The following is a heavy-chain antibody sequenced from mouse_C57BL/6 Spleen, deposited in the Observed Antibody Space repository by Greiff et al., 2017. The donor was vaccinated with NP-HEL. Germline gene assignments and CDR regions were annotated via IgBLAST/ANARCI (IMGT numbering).Heavy chain of an antibody. CDR3: ARSFITTVVPTWGYFDV. Sequence: QVQLQQSGAELVKPGASVKISCKASGYAFSSYWMNWVKQRPGKGLEWIGQIYPGDGDTNYNGKFEGKATLTADKSSSTAYMQLSSLTSEDSAVYFCARSFITTVVPTWGYFDVWGTGTTVTVSS. CDR2: IYPGDGDT. CDR1: GYAFSSYW. D-gene: IGHD1-1*01. V-gene: IGHV1-80*01. J-gene: IGHJ1*03.